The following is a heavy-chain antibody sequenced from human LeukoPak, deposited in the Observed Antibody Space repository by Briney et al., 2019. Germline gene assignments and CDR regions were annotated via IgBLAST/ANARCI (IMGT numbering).Heavy chain of an antibody. J-gene: IGHJ4*02. CDR2: LVSGGAP. D-gene: IGHD2-8*01. V-gene: IGHV3-23*01. CDR1: GFTFSSYA. Sequence: GRSLRLSCAASGFTFSSYAMSWVRQAPGKGLEWVSALVSGGAPYYADSVKGRFTMSRDNSKNSLYLQMNSLRAEDTAVYYCARQLGSCTRGTCYFDSWGQGTLVTVSS. CDR3: ARQLGSCTRGTCYFDS.